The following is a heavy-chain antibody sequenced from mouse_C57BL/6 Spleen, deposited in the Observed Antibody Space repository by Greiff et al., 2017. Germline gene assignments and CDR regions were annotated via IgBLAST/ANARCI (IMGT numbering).Heavy chain of an antibody. Sequence: QVQLQQPGAELVKPGASVKLSCKASGYTFTSYWMHWVKQRPGQGLEWIGMIHPHSGSTNYNEKFKSKATLTVDQSSSTAYMQLSSLTSEYSAVYYCARWLPRYFDVGGTGTTVTVSS. D-gene: IGHD2-2*01. J-gene: IGHJ1*03. CDR1: GYTFTSYW. V-gene: IGHV1-64*01. CDR2: IHPHSGST. CDR3: ARWLPRYFDV.